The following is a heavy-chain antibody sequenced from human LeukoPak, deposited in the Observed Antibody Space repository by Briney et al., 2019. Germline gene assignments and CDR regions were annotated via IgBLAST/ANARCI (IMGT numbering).Heavy chain of an antibody. V-gene: IGHV4-39*07. CDR1: GVSITSRNYY. J-gene: IGHJ3*02. Sequence: PSETLSLTCTVSGVSITSRNYYWGWIRQPPGKGLEWIGNFDHSARTYYNPSLKSRVTISVDTSKNQFSLKLSSVTAADTAVYYCARVNQDAFDIWGQGTMVTVSS. CDR3: ARVNQDAFDI. D-gene: IGHD1-14*01. CDR2: FDHSART.